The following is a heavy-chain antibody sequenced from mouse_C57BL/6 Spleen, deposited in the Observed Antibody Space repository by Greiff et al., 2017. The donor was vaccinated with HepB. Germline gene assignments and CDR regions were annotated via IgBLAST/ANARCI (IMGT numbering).Heavy chain of an antibody. CDR2: IDPSDSYT. CDR1: GYTFTSYW. V-gene: IGHV1-69*01. Sequence: QVQLQQPGAELVMPGASVKLSCKASGYTFTSYWMHWVKQRPGQGLEWIGEIDPSDSYTNYNQKFKGKSTLTVDKSSSTAYMQLSSLTSEDSAVYYCARPSPLGWYFDVWGTGTTVTVSS. J-gene: IGHJ1*03. D-gene: IGHD3-3*01. CDR3: ARPSPLGWYFDV.